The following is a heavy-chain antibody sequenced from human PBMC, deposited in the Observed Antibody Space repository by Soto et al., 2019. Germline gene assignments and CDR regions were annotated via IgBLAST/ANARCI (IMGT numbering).Heavy chain of an antibody. J-gene: IGHJ6*02. Sequence: SETLSLTCTVSGGSISSSSYYWGWIRQPPGKGLEWIGSIYYSGSTYYNPSLKSRVTISVDKSKNQFSLKLSSVTAADTAVYYCARKVRQLVPYYYYYGMDVWGQGTTITVSS. V-gene: IGHV4-39*07. D-gene: IGHD6-6*01. CDR1: GGSISSSSYY. CDR3: ARKVRQLVPYYYYYGMDV. CDR2: IYYSGST.